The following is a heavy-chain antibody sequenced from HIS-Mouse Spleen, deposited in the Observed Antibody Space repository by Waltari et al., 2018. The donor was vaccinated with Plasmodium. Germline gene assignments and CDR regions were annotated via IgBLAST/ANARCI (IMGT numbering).Heavy chain of an antibody. CDR3: ARHSPYYDFWSGYYRGYFDY. Sequence: EVQLVQSGAEVKKPGESLKISCKGSGYSFTSYWIGWVRQMPGEGLEWLGINYPGDSDTRYSPSFQGQVTISADKSISTAYLQWSSLKASDTAMYYCARHSPYYDFWSGYYRGYFDYWGQGTLVTVSS. CDR2: NYPGDSDT. V-gene: IGHV5-51*01. D-gene: IGHD3-3*01. CDR1: GYSFTSYW. J-gene: IGHJ4*02.